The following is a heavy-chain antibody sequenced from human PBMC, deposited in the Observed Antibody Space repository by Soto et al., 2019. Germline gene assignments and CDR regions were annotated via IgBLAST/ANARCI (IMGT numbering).Heavy chain of an antibody. CDR1: GGSVSSGSYY. V-gene: IGHV4-61*01. CDR2: IYYSGST. Sequence: SETLSLTCTVSGGSVSSGSYYWSWIRQPPGKGLEWIGYIYYSGSTNYNPSLKSLVTISVDTSKNQFSLKLSSVTGADTVVYYCARAGAYYDFWSGPPNGRMDVLRHGNTVTVSS. D-gene: IGHD3-3*01. CDR3: ARAGAYYDFWSGPPNGRMDV. J-gene: IGHJ6*02.